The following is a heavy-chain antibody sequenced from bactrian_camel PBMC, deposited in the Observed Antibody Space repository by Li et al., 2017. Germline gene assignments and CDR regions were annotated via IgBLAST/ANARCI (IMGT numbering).Heavy chain of an antibody. CDR2: IQSSGKNT. J-gene: IGHJ4*01. V-gene: IGHV3S40*01. CDR1: GFAFDVFA. Sequence: VQLVESGGGSVQAGGSLRLSCVASGFAFDVFAMRWIRQPPGKGLEWVSTIQSSGKNTYYADNVKGRFTVSRDNAKSMVYLQLSDMKTEDTGIYYCARGSSLDPLRVSSQGTQVTVS.